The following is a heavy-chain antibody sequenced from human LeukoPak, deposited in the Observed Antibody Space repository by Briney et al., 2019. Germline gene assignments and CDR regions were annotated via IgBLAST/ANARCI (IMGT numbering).Heavy chain of an antibody. CDR2: ISWNSGSI. V-gene: IGHV3-9*01. Sequence: PGRSLRLSCAASGFTFDDYAMHWVRQAPGKGLEWVSGISWNSGSIGYADSVKGRFTISRDNAKNSLYLQMNSLRAEDTALYYCAKDRTLYSSGWFDYWGQGTLVTVSS. CDR3: AKDRTLYSSGWFDY. D-gene: IGHD6-19*01. CDR1: GFTFDDYA. J-gene: IGHJ4*02.